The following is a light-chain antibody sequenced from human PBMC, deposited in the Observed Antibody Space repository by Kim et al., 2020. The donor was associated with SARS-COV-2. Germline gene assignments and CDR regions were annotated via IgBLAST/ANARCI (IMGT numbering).Light chain of an antibody. CDR3: QQYDLYPLT. V-gene: IGKV1-16*02. CDR2: DAS. J-gene: IGKJ4*01. Sequence: SAAIGDRVTMTCRASQGIGNYLAWFQQKPGEAPKSLIYDASSLQSGVPSKFSGSGSGRDFTLTISSLQPEDCATYYCQQYDLYPLTFGGGTKLEI. CDR1: QGIGNY.